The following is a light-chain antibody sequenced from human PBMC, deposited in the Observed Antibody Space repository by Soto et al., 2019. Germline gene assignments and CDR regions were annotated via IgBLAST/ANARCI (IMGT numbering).Light chain of an antibody. Sequence: EILLTPSPDTLSLSPGEIATLSCRASQSISSTQLVWYQQKPGQAPTLLIFGASSRATGIPDRFSGSGSGTDFTLTISRLEPEDFAVYYCQQYGSLSWTFGQGTKVDNK. CDR3: QQYGSLSWT. CDR2: GAS. V-gene: IGKV3-20*01. J-gene: IGKJ1*01. CDR1: QSISSTQ.